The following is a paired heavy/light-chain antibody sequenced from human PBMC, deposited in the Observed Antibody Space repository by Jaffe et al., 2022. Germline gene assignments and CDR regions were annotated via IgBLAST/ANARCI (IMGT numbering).Heavy chain of an antibody. CDR2: ISWNSGSI. J-gene: IGHJ4*02. D-gene: IGHD3-16*02. CDR1: GFTFDDYA. CDR3: AKVQSRVGGVIVMGSYYFDY. V-gene: IGHV3-9*01. Sequence: EVQLVESGGGLVQPGRSLRLSCAASGFTFDDYAMHWVRQAPGKGLEWVSGISWNSGSIGYADSVKGRFTISRDNAKNSLYLQMNSLRAEDTALYYCAKVQSRVGGVIVMGSYYFDYWGQGTLVTVSS.
Light chain of an antibody. CDR2: AAS. CDR3: QQYYSYPHT. Sequence: AIRMTQSPSSLSASTGDRVTITCRASQGISSYLAWYQQKPGKAPKLLIYAASTLQSGVPSRFSGSGSGTDFTLTISCLQSEDFATYYCQQYYSYPHTFGQGTKLEIK. J-gene: IGKJ2*01. V-gene: IGKV1-8*01. CDR1: QGISSY.